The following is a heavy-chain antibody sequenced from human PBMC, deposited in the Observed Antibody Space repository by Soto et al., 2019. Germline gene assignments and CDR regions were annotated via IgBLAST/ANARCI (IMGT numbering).Heavy chain of an antibody. J-gene: IGHJ3*02. Sequence: EVQLVESGGGLVQPGRSLRLSCAASGFTFDDYAMHWVRQAPGKGLEWVSGISWNSGSIGYADSVKGRFTIARDNDKNSLYLQMNSLRAEDTGLYDCAKAAEGLSGYGAFDIWGQGTMVTVSS. V-gene: IGHV3-9*01. D-gene: IGHD3-22*01. CDR1: GFTFDDYA. CDR3: AKAAEGLSGYGAFDI. CDR2: ISWNSGSI.